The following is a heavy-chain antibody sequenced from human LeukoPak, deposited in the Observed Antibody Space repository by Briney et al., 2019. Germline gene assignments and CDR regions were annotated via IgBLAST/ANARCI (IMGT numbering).Heavy chain of an antibody. J-gene: IGHJ4*02. CDR1: GGSISSGDYY. CDR2: IYYSGST. Sequence: SQTLSLTCTVSGGSISSGDYYWSWIRQPPGKGLEWIGSIYYSGSTYYNPSLKSRVTISVDTSKNQSSLKLSSVTAADTAVYYCARVSAFYYGSGSYPSLARGNFDYWGQGTLVTVSS. V-gene: IGHV4-39*07. D-gene: IGHD3-10*01. CDR3: ARVSAFYYGSGSYPSLARGNFDY.